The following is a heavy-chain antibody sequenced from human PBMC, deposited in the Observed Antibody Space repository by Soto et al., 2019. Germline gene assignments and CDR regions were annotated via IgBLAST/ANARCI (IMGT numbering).Heavy chain of an antibody. J-gene: IGHJ5*02. D-gene: IGHD2-2*01. CDR2: IYYSGTT. V-gene: IGHV4-59*08. CDR1: GGSISPYD. Sequence: SETLSLTCTVSGGSISPYDWAWIRQPPGKGLEWVGYIYYSGTTSYNPSLKSRVSLSLETSKSQFSLRLSSVTASDTAVYYCARLGEYYQSLDPWGQGTLVTVSS. CDR3: ARLGEYYQSLDP.